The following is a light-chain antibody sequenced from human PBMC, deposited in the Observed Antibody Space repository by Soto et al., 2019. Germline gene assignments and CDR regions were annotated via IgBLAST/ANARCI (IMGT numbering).Light chain of an antibody. J-gene: IGLJ3*02. CDR3: CSYAGSYTLWA. Sequence: QSVLTQPRSVSGTPGQSVTISCTGTSSDVGGYNYVSWYQQHPGKAPKLMIYDVSKRPSGVPDRFSGSKSGNTASLTISGLQAEDEADYYCCSYAGSYTLWAFGGGTKLTVL. V-gene: IGLV2-11*01. CDR2: DVS. CDR1: SSDVGGYNY.